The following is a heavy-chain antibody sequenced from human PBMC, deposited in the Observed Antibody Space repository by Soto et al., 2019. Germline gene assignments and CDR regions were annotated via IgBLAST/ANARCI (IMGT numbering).Heavy chain of an antibody. CDR2: IYYSGST. J-gene: IGHJ5*02. CDR1: GGSISSSSYY. V-gene: IGHV4-39*01. Sequence: SETLSLTCTVSGGSISSSSYYWGWIRQPPGKGLEWIGSIYYSGSTYYNPSLKSRVTISVDTSKNQFSLKLSSVTAADTAVYYCARMIKKPGLGDFWFDPWGQGTLVTVSS. CDR3: ARMIKKPGLGDFWFDP. D-gene: IGHD2-2*01.